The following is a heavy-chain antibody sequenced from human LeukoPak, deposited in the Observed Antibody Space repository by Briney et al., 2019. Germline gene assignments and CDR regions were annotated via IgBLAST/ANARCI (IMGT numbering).Heavy chain of an antibody. V-gene: IGHV3-33*01. CDR1: GFTFSSYG. CDR3: ARDYYDSSGYYFGGDPIPDY. Sequence: QPGGSLRLSCAASGFTFSSYGMHWVRQAPGKGLEWVAVIWYDGSNKYYADSVKGRFTISRDNSKNTLYLQMNSLRAEDTAVYYCARDYYDSSGYYFGGDPIPDYWGQGTLVTVSS. J-gene: IGHJ4*02. D-gene: IGHD3-22*01. CDR2: IWYDGSNK.